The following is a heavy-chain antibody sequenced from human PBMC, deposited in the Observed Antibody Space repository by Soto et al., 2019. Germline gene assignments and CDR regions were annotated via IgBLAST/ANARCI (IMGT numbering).Heavy chain of an antibody. CDR3: ARDNNDPPFDY. Sequence: PGGSLRLSCAASGFTFSSYGMHWVRQAPGKGLEWVAVIWYDGSNKYYADSVKGRFTISRDNSKNTLYLQMNSLRAEDTAVYYCARDNNDPPFDYWGQGTLVTVSS. CDR1: GFTFSSYG. V-gene: IGHV3-33*01. D-gene: IGHD1-1*01. CDR2: IWYDGSNK. J-gene: IGHJ4*02.